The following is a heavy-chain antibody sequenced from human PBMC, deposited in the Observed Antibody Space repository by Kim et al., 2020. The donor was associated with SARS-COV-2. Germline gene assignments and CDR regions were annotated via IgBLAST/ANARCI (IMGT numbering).Heavy chain of an antibody. CDR1: GFTFSSYG. J-gene: IGHJ6*01. CDR3: ARFGHYDILTGYYTDYYG. CDR2: ISYDGSNK. D-gene: IGHD3-9*01. V-gene: IGHV3-33*05. Sequence: GGSLRLSCAASGFTFSSYGMHWVRQAPGKGLEWVAVISYDGSNKYYADSVKGRFTISRDNSKNTLYLQMNSLRAEDTAVYYCARFGHYDILTGYYTDYYG.